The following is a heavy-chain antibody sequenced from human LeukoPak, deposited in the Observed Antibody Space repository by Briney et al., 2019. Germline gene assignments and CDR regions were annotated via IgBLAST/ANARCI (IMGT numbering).Heavy chain of an antibody. CDR2: INWNGDNT. CDR1: GFTFYHSG. J-gene: IGHJ5*02. Sequence: GGALRLSCAASGFTFYHSGMSSVRQAPGKGLEWVSGINWNGDNTGYADSVKGRFTISRDNAKNSLYLQMNSLRAEDTAWYYCAIEPYGDDGDWFDPWGQGTLVTASS. D-gene: IGHD4-17*01. V-gene: IGHV3-20*04. CDR3: AIEPYGDDGDWFDP.